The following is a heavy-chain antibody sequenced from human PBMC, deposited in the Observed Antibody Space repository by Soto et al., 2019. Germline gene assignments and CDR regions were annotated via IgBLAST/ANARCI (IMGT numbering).Heavy chain of an antibody. J-gene: IGHJ5*02. CDR2: IYYSGST. Sequence: SETLSLTCTVSGGSISSYYWSWIRQPPGKGLEWIGYIYYSGSTNYNPSLKSRVTISVDTSKNQFSLKLSSVTAADTAVYYCARAQEFNWFDPWGQGTLVTVSS. CDR3: ARAQEFNWFDP. V-gene: IGHV4-59*01. CDR1: GGSISSYY.